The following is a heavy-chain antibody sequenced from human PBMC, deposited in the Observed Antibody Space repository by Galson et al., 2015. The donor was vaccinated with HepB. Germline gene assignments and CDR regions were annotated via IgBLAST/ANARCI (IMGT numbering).Heavy chain of an antibody. CDR1: GFTFSTYA. Sequence: SLRLSCAASGFTFSTYAMSWVRQAPGKGLEWVSTISGSGITTYYADSVKGRFTISRDNSKNTLYLQMNSLRVEDTAVYHCAKDPAVSYHVLWTENYFLGEFDYWGRGTLVTVSS. J-gene: IGHJ4*02. CDR2: ISGSGITT. CDR3: AKDPAVSYHVLWTENYFLGEFDY. V-gene: IGHV3-23*01. D-gene: IGHD3/OR15-3a*01.